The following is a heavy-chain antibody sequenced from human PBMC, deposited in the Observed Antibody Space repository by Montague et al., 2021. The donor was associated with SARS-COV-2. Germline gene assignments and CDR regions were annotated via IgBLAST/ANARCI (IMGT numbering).Heavy chain of an antibody. V-gene: IGHV4-34*01. CDR2: IHHGGST. D-gene: IGHD2-15*01. J-gene: IGHJ6*03. Sequence: SETLSLTCAVHGGSFSTYSWNWIRQPPGKGLEWIGEIHHGGSTNYNPSLKSRVTISADTSKNQFSLKLTSVAAADTAVYYCARLGDGVVPSPILGVGPYYSCYIMDVWGECTTVAVS. CDR3: ARLGDGVVPSPILGVGPYYSCYIMDV. CDR1: GGSFSTYS.